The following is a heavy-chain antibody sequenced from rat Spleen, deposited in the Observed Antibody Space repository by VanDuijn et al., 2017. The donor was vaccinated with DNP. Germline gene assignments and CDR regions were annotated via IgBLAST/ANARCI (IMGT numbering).Heavy chain of an antibody. CDR3: TRYYDSFDY. V-gene: IGHV5-25*01. CDR2: ISPSGGST. D-gene: IGHD1-1*01. CDR1: GFTFSDYN. J-gene: IGHJ2*01. Sequence: EVQLVESGGGLVQPGGSLKLSCVASGFTFSDYNMAWVRQAPKKGLEWVASISPSGGSTYYRASVKGRFTISRDYAKPTLYLQMDSLRSEDTATYYCTRYYDSFDYWGQGVMVTVSS.